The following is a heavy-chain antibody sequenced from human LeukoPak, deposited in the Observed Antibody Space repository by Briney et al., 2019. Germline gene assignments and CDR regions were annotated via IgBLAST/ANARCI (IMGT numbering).Heavy chain of an antibody. D-gene: IGHD6-19*01. CDR2: ISGSGGST. V-gene: IGHV3-23*01. CDR1: GFTFSSYA. CDR3: AKDTIIAVEEPYYYYGMDV. Sequence: GGSLRLSCAASGFTFSSYAMSWVRQAPGKGLEWVSAISGSGGSTYYADSVKGRFTISRDNSKNTLYLQMNSLRAEDTAVYYCAKDTIIAVEEPYYYYGMDVWGQGTTVTVSS. J-gene: IGHJ6*02.